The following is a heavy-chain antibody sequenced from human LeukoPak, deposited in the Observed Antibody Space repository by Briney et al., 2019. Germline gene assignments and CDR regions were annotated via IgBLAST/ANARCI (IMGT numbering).Heavy chain of an antibody. CDR1: GGSISSYY. CDR3: ASDIGIAARPSWFDP. CDR2: IYYSGST. V-gene: IGHV4-59*01. Sequence: SETLSLTCTVSGGSISSYYWSWIRQPPGKGLEWIGYIYYSGSTNYNPSLKSRVTISVDTSKNQFSLKLSSVTAADTAVYYCASDIGIAARPSWFDPWGQGTLVTVSS. J-gene: IGHJ5*02. D-gene: IGHD6-6*01.